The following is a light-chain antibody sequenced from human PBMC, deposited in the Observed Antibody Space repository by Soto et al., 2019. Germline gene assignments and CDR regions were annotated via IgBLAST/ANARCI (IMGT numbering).Light chain of an antibody. V-gene: IGLV2-14*01. CDR2: EVS. CDR3: TSYTDRTTSTSTLWV. Sequence: QSALTQPASMSGSPGQSITISCTGTSSDVGDYNYVSWYQQFPGKAPKLIIYEVSNRPSGVSNRFSGSKSGNTASLTISGLQAEDEADYYCTSYTDRTTSTSTLWVFGGGTKLTVL. CDR1: SSDVGDYNY. J-gene: IGLJ3*02.